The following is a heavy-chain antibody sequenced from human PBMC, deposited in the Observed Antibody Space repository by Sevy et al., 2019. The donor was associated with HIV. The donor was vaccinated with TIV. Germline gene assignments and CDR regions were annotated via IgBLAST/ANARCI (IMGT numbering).Heavy chain of an antibody. CDR1: GFTFDDYA. Sequence: GGSLRLSCTTSGFTFDDYAMSWFRQAPGKGLEWVAFITRNSYEAYGGTTDYGASVKGGFIISRDDSKSIAYLQMGSLKTEDTAVYYCTRGLATADTPEYYFDYWGQGTLVTVSS. V-gene: IGHV3-49*03. CDR2: ITRNSYEAYGGTT. CDR3: TRGLATADTPEYYFDY. D-gene: IGHD5-12*01. J-gene: IGHJ4*02.